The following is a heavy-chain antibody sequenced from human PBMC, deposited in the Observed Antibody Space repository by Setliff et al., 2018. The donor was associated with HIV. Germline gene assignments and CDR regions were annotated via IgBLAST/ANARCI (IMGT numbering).Heavy chain of an antibody. CDR2: IHQSGST. Sequence: SETLSLTCTVSGYSISSGYYWGWLRQPPGKGLEWIGSIHQSGSTYYNPSLKSRVTISVDTSKNQFSLKLSSVTAADTAVYYCAGEFLEWLTPGYYFDYWGQGTLVTSPQ. CDR3: AGEFLEWLTPGYYFDY. CDR1: GYSISSGYY. D-gene: IGHD3-3*01. J-gene: IGHJ4*02. V-gene: IGHV4-38-2*02.